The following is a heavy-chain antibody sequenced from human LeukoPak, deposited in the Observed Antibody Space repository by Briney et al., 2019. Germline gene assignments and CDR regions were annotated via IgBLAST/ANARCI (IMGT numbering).Heavy chain of an antibody. V-gene: IGHV4-39*07. Sequence: PSETLSLTCNVSGGSISSSIYYWGWIRQPPGKGLEWIGSIYYSGSTNYNPSLKSRVTISVDTSKNQFSLKLSSVTAADTAVYYCARLVQLHFMDVWGKGTTVTISS. J-gene: IGHJ6*03. CDR1: GGSISSSIYY. CDR3: ARLVQLHFMDV. CDR2: IYYSGST. D-gene: IGHD5-18*01.